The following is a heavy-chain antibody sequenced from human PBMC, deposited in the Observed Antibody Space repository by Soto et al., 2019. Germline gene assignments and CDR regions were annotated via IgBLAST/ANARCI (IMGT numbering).Heavy chain of an antibody. CDR1: GGSISSSSYY. J-gene: IGHJ5*02. CDR3: ARGSVDIVATIRLPS. Sequence: SETLSLTCTVSGGSISSSSYYWGWIRQPPGKGLEWIGSIYYSGSTYYNPSLKSRVTISVDTSKNQFSLKLSSVTAADTAVYYCARGSVDIVATIRLPSWGQGTLVTVSS. CDR2: IYYSGST. V-gene: IGHV4-39*01. D-gene: IGHD5-12*01.